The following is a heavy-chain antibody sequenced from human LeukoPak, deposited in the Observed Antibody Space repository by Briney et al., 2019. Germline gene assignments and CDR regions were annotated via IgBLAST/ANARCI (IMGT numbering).Heavy chain of an antibody. D-gene: IGHD3-16*01. J-gene: IGHJ6*02. CDR2: INHNGNAN. CDR3: ARGGGLDV. Sequence: GGSLRLSCAASGFTFSSYWMNWARQAPGKGLEWVASINHNGNANYYVDSVKGRFTISRDNAQNSLYLQMSNLRAEDTAVYFCARGGGLDVWGQGATVTVSS. CDR1: GFTFSSYW. V-gene: IGHV3-7*03.